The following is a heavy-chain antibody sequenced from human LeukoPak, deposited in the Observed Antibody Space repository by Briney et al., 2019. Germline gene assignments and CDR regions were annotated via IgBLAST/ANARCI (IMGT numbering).Heavy chain of an antibody. D-gene: IGHD1-26*01. CDR2: ISGGGGST. CDR3: AKGDSGSYYPFGY. V-gene: IGHV3-23*01. Sequence: GGSXXXXXAASGFTFSSYAXSWVRXAPGKGLXWXAAISGGGGSTYYADSVQGRFTISRDNSKNPLYLQMTSLSAEDTAVYYCAKGDSGSYYPFGYWGQGTLVTVSS. J-gene: IGHJ4*02. CDR1: GFTFSSYA.